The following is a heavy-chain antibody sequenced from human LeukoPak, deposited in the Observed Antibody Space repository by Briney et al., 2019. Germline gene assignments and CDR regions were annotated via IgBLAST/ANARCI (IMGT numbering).Heavy chain of an antibody. CDR1: GFTFSSYA. CDR2: ISGSGGST. Sequence: GGSLRLSCAASGFTFSSYAMSWVRQAPGKGLEWVSAISGSGGSTYYADSVKGRFTISRDNSKNTLYLQMDSLRAEDTAVYYCYGSGSYYNDLDYWGQGTLVTVSS. V-gene: IGHV3-23*01. D-gene: IGHD3-10*01. J-gene: IGHJ4*02. CDR3: YGSGSYYNDLDY.